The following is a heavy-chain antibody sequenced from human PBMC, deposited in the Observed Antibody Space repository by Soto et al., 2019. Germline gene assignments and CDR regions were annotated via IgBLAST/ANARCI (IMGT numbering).Heavy chain of an antibody. CDR1: GFTFSTSG. CDR3: ANDTARVVVIPDSFDF. CDR2: ISCDGSNQ. D-gene: IGHD3-3*01. J-gene: IGHJ4*02. Sequence: QVQLVESGGGVVQPGRSLRLSCAASGFTFSTSGMHWVRQAPGKGLEWVAVISCDGSNQYYGDSVKGRFTISRDNSKNPLYLQMNSLRAEDAAVYYCANDTARVVVIPDSFDFWGQGSLVTVSS. V-gene: IGHV3-30*18.